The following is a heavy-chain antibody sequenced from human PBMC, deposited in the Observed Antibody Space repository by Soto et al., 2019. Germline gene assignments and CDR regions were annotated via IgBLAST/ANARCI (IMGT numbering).Heavy chain of an antibody. D-gene: IGHD6-6*01. CDR3: ARLLIAATYGMDV. J-gene: IGHJ6*02. CDR2: ISAYNGNT. CDR1: GYTFTSYA. V-gene: IGHV1-18*01. Sequence: VASVKVSCKASGYTFTSYAMHWVRQAPGQRLEWMGWISAYNGNTNYAQKLQGRVTMTTDTSTSTAYMELRSLRSDDTAVYYCARLLIAATYGMDVWGQGTTVTVSS.